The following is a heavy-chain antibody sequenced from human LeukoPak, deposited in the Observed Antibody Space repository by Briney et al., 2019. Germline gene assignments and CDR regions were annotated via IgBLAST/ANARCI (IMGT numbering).Heavy chain of an antibody. V-gene: IGHV3-74*01. J-gene: IGHJ2*01. D-gene: IGHD4-17*01. CDR2: VNTDGSST. Sequence: GGSLRLSCAASGFTFSSYAMNWVRQAPGKGLVWVSRVNTDGSSTTYADSVKGRFTISRDNAESALYLQMNSLRAEDTAVYFCARAAVTTPPLYWYFDLWGRGTLVTVSS. CDR3: ARAAVTTPPLYWYFDL. CDR1: GFTFSSYA.